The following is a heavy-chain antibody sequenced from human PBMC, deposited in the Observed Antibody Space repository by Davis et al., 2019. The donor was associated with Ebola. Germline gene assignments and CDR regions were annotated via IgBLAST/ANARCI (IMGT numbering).Heavy chain of an antibody. D-gene: IGHD2-15*01. CDR1: GFTFSSYA. V-gene: IGHV3-48*02. J-gene: IGHJ4*02. CDR2: ISSSSSTI. CDR3: ARDEILYSSRVSGPLDY. Sequence: GGSLRLSCAASGFTFSSYAMSWVRQAPGKGLEWVSYISSSSSTIYYADSVKGRFTISRDNAKNSLYLQMNSLRDEDTAVYYCARDEILYSSRVSGPLDYWGQGTLVTVSS.